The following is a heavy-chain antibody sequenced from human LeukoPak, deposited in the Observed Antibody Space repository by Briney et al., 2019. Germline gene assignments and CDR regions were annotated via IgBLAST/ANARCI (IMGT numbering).Heavy chain of an antibody. Sequence: GGSLRLSCAASGFTFSSYAMSWVRQAPGKGLEWVSAISGSGGSTYYADSVKGRFTISRVNFKNTLYLQMNSLRAEDTAVYYCAKAATSSSSFGGFDYWGQGTLVTVSS. CDR1: GFTFSSYA. CDR2: ISGSGGST. D-gene: IGHD6-13*01. V-gene: IGHV3-23*01. CDR3: AKAATSSSSFGGFDY. J-gene: IGHJ4*02.